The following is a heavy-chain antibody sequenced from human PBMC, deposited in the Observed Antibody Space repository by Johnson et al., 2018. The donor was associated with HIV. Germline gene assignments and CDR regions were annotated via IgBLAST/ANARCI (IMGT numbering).Heavy chain of an antibody. CDR2: ISYDGSNK. V-gene: IGHV3-30-3*01. D-gene: IGHD6-13*01. CDR1: GFTFSSYA. Sequence: QVQLVESGGGVVQPGRSLRLSCAVSGFTFSSYAMHWVRQAPGKGLEWVAIISYDGSNKYYADSVKGRFTISRDNSKNTLYLQINSLKTEDTAVYYCTTKPYSSSWYGAFDIWGQGTMVTVSS. CDR3: TTKPYSSSWYGAFDI. J-gene: IGHJ3*02.